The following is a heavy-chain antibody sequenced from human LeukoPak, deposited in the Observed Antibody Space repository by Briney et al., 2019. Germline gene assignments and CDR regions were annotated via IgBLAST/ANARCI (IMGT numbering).Heavy chain of an antibody. J-gene: IGHJ6*02. V-gene: IGHV3-43*02. CDR2: INKDGSAT. CDR3: ATWAFYHSLDV. Sequence: GGALRFSCEASGFTFDAYAMHWLRQAPGKGLEWVSLINKDGSATYYADSVKGRFTSSRDNSKNSLYLQMNSLRSEDTALYYCATWAFYHSLDVWGQGTTVTVSS. D-gene: IGHD1-26*01. CDR1: GFTFDAYA.